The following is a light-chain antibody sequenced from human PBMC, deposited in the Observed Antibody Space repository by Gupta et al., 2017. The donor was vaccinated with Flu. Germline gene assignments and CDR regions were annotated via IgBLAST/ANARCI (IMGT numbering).Light chain of an antibody. CDR1: QSVSSSY. Sequence: EIVLTHSPGTLSLSPGERATLSCRASQSVSSSYLAWYQQKPGQAPRLLVYGASSRATGFPDRFSGSGSGTEFTLTISRREPEDFAVYYCQHRNNSQWTFGQGTMVEIK. CDR2: GAS. V-gene: IGKV3-20*01. J-gene: IGKJ1*01. CDR3: QHRNNSQWT.